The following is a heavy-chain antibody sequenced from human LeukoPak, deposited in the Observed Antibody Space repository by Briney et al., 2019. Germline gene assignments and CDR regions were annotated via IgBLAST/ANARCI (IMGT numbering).Heavy chain of an antibody. Sequence: GGSLRLSCAASGFTFSSYAMHWVRQAPGKGLEWVAVISYDGSNKYYADSVKGRFTISRDNSKNTLYLQMNSLRAEDTAVYYCARDLRYGDSHFDYWGQGTLVTVSS. J-gene: IGHJ4*02. V-gene: IGHV3-30-3*01. CDR3: ARDLRYGDSHFDY. CDR1: GFTFSSYA. D-gene: IGHD4-17*01. CDR2: ISYDGSNK.